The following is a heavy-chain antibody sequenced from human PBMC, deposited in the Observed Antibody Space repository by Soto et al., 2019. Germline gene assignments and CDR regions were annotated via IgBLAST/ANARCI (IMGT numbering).Heavy chain of an antibody. CDR2: IVPLFGTA. CDR1: GGTFGNTA. CDR3: ARDGDPGYAFWSGPLGGGRFDP. J-gene: IGHJ5*02. V-gene: IGHV1-69*12. D-gene: IGHD3-3*01. Sequence: QVQLVQSGAEVKEPGSSVNVSCKTSGGTFGNTAVAWVRQVPGQRLECIGGIVPLFGTANYAQKSRGRVMITADESTSTAYMDLSSLRSDDTAIYYCARDGDPGYAFWSGPLGGGRFDPWGQGTLVTVSS.